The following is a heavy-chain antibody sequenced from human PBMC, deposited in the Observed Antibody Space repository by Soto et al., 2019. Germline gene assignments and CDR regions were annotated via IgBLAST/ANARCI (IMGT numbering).Heavy chain of an antibody. J-gene: IGHJ6*02. CDR3: AAGKRFLEWLNYYGMGV. V-gene: IGHV1-58*01. CDR1: GFTFTSSA. Sequence: SVKVSCKASGFTFTSSAVQWVRQARGQRLEWIGWIVVGSGNTNYAQKFQERVTITRDMSTSTAYMELSSLRSEDTAVYYCAAGKRFLEWLNYYGMGVWGQGTTVTVSS. D-gene: IGHD3-3*01. CDR2: IVVGSGNT.